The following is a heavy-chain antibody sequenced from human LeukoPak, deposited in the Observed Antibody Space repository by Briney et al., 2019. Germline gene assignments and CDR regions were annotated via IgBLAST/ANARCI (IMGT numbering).Heavy chain of an antibody. V-gene: IGHV3-15*01. D-gene: IGHD3-3*01. J-gene: IGHJ4*02. CDR1: GFTFSNAW. CDR3: TWATTLYYDFWSGKYYFDD. CDR2: IKSKTDGGTT. Sequence: GGSLRLSCAASGFTFSNAWMSWVRQAPGKGLEWVGRIKSKTDGGTTDYAAPVKGRFAISRDDSKITLYLQMNSLKTENTAVYYCTWATTLYYDFWSGKYYFDDWGQGTLVTVSS.